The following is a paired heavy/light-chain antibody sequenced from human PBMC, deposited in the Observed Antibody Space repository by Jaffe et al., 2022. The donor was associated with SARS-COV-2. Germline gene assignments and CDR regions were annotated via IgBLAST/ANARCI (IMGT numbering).Heavy chain of an antibody. Sequence: QVQLVASGGGVVQPGRSLRLSCAASGFSFSSYPMHWVRQAPGKGLDWVAVISYDGSNQYYTDSVKGRFTISRDNSRNTLYLQMNRLRVEDTAVYYCATSPTATTDYWGQGTLVTVSS. V-gene: IGHV3-30-3*01. CDR2: ISYDGSNQ. D-gene: IGHD1-26*01. CDR1: GFSFSSYP. CDR3: ATSPTATTDY. J-gene: IGHJ4*02.
Light chain of an antibody. CDR2: AAS. J-gene: IGKJ1*01. CDR3: LQHNSYPWT. V-gene: IGKV1-17*01. CDR1: QGIRND. Sequence: DIQMTQSPSSLSASVGDRVTITCRASQGIRNDLGWYQQKPGKAPKRLIYAASYLHTGVPSRFSGTGSGTEFTLTISSLQPEDFATYYCLQHNSYPWTFGQGTKVEIK.